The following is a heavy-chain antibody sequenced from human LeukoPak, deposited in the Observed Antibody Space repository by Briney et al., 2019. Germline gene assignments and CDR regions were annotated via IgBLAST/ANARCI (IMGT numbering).Heavy chain of an antibody. CDR1: GFSFSRYS. CDR2: ITSNSASI. CDR3: AKEEGFDY. V-gene: IGHV3-21*04. J-gene: IGHJ4*02. Sequence: KTGGSLRLSCAASGFSFSRYSMNWVRQAPGKGLEWVSSITSNSASIYYADSVKGRFTIFRDNAENSLYLQMNSLRAEDTAVYYCAKEEGFDYWGQGTLVTVSS.